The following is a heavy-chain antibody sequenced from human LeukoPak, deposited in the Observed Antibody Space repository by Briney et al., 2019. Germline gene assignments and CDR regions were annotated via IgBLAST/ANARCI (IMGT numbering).Heavy chain of an antibody. CDR3: ARGFLSDKQWLALGLFDY. Sequence: GGSLRLSCAASGFTFSSYSMNWVRQAPGKGLEWVSPISSSSSYIYYADSVKGRFTISRDNAKNSLYLQMNSLRAEDTAVYYCARGFLSDKQWLALGLFDYWGQGTLVTVSS. J-gene: IGHJ4*02. V-gene: IGHV3-21*01. CDR1: GFTFSSYS. D-gene: IGHD6-19*01. CDR2: ISSSSSYI.